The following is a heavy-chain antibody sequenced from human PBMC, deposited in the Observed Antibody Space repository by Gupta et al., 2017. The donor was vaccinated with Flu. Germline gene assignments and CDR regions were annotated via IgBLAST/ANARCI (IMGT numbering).Heavy chain of an antibody. CDR2: ISSSSSYT. CDR1: GFPFSDYY. Sequence: QVQLVESGGGLVKPGGSLRLSCAPSGFPFSDYYMSWIRQAPGKGMEGGSYISSSSSYTNYADAGKGRFTISRDNAKNSLYLQMNRMRAEDTAVYYCARVGQWLVACSHLDVWGQGTTVTVSS. J-gene: IGHJ6*02. D-gene: IGHD6-19*01. CDR3: ARVGQWLVACSHLDV. V-gene: IGHV3-11*05.